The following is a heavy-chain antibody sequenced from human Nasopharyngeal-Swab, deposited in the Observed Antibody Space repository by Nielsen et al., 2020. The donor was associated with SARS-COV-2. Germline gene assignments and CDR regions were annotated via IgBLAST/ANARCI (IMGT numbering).Heavy chain of an antibody. Sequence: SVKVSCKASGGTFSSYAISWVRQAPGQGLEWMGGIIPIFGTANYAQKFQGRVTITADESTSTAYMELSSLRSEDTAVYYCARISDIVVVLAANPDGDGYYYMDVWGKGTTVTVSS. CDR3: ARISDIVVVLAANPDGDGYYYMDV. CDR1: GGTFSSYA. V-gene: IGHV1-69*13. J-gene: IGHJ6*03. CDR2: IIPIFGTA. D-gene: IGHD2-2*01.